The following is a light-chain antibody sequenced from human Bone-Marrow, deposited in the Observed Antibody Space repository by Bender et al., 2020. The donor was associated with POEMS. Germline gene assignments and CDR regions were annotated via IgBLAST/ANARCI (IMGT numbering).Light chain of an antibody. Sequence: QSALTQPASVSGSPGQSITISCTETSSDVGGYNYVSWYQQYPGKAPKLMIYDVSVRPSGVSNRFSGSKSDNTASLTISGLQAEDEAHYYCCSYTSDNTRVFGGGTKLTVL. J-gene: IGLJ3*02. V-gene: IGLV2-14*03. CDR1: SSDVGGYNY. CDR2: DVS. CDR3: CSYTSDNTRV.